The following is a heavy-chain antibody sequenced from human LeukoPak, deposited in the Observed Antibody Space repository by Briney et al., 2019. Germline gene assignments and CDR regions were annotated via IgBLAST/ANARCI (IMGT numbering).Heavy chain of an antibody. CDR3: ARDGPGYSFDY. Sequence: GGSLRLFCVASGFTFSSYTMNWVRHAPGKGLDWVSSIISTSSYIHYADSVKGRFTISRDNAENSLYMQMNSQRAEDTAVYYCARDGPGYSFDYWGKGTLVTVSS. V-gene: IGHV3-21*01. CDR1: GFTFSSYT. CDR2: IISTSSYI. J-gene: IGHJ4*02. D-gene: IGHD5-18*01.